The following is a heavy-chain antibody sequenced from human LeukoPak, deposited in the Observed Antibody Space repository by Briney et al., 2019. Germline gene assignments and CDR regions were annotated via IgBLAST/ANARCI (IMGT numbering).Heavy chain of an antibody. Sequence: ASVKVSCKASGGTFSSYAISWVRQAPGQGLEWMGGIIPIFGTANYAQKFQGRVTITADKSTSTAYMELSSLRSEDTAVYYCARGTLSWDHYYGMDVWGKGTTVTVSS. J-gene: IGHJ6*04. CDR1: GGTFSSYA. V-gene: IGHV1-69*06. CDR3: ARGTLSWDHYYGMDV. CDR2: IIPIFGTA. D-gene: IGHD6-13*01.